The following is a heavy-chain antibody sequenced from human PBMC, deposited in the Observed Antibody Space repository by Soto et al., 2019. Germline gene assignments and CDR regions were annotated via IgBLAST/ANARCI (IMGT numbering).Heavy chain of an antibody. V-gene: IGHV3-30*18. CDR3: AKSSLRWDYYYGMDV. CDR1: GFTFSSYG. J-gene: IGHJ6*02. Sequence: QVQLVESGGGVVQPGRSLRLSCAASGFTFSSYGMHWVRQAPGKGLEWVAVISYDGSNKYYADSVKGRFTISRDNSKNTLYLQMNSLRAEDTAVYYCAKSSLRWDYYYGMDVWGHGTTVTVSS. D-gene: IGHD1-26*01. CDR2: ISYDGSNK.